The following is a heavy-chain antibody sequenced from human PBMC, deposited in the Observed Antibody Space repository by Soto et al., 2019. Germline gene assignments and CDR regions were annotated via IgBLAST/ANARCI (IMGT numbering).Heavy chain of an antibody. CDR2: ISGSGGST. J-gene: IGHJ3*02. D-gene: IGHD6-19*01. Sequence: GGSLRLSCAASGFTFSSYAMSWVRQAPGKGREWVSAISGSGGSTYYADSVKGRFTISRDNSKNTLYLQMNSLRAEDTAVYYCAKDLGRSSGWYAFDIWGQGTMVTVSS. CDR1: GFTFSSYA. CDR3: AKDLGRSSGWYAFDI. V-gene: IGHV3-23*01.